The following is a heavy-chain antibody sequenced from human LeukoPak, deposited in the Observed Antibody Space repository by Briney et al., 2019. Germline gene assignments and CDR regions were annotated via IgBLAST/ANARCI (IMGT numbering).Heavy chain of an antibody. CDR2: IYYNGTT. CDR1: GGSISSYY. V-gene: IGHV4-59*01. CDR3: ASIEFDDILTGYYYFDY. D-gene: IGHD3-9*01. J-gene: IGHJ4*02. Sequence: SETLSLTCTVSGGSISSYYWSWIRQPPEKGLEWIGYIYYNGTTNYNPSLKSRVTISVDTSRNQFSLKLSSVTAADTAVYYCASIEFDDILTGYYYFDYWGQGTLVTVSS.